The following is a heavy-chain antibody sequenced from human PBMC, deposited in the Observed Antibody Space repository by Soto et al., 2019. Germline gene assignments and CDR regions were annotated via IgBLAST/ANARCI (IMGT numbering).Heavy chain of an antibody. V-gene: IGHV1-3*01. D-gene: IGHD2-21*02. CDR2: INAGNGNT. J-gene: IGHJ5*02. CDR1: GYTFTSYA. Sequence: QVQLVQSGAEVKKPGASVKVSCKASGYTFTSYAMHWVRQAPGQRLEWMGWINAGNGNTKYSQKFQGRVTITRDTSASTAYMELSSLRCEDTAVYYCARGFSGGDADCFDPWGQGTLVTVSS. CDR3: ARGFSGGDADCFDP.